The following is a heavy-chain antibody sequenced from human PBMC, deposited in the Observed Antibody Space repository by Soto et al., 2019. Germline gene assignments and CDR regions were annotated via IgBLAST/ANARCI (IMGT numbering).Heavy chain of an antibody. Sequence: EVQLVESGGGLVQPGGSLKLSCVASGFSISSSDMHWVRQVMGKGLEWVSTLGTSGDTFYSGSVKGRFTISREDAKNSFHLQMNNLRAEDSAVYYCTRDRQIYRFNYYGMDVWGQGTAVTVS. CDR3: TRDRQIYRFNYYGMDV. CDR1: GFSISSSD. D-gene: IGHD3-3*01. V-gene: IGHV3-13*01. CDR2: LGTSGDT. J-gene: IGHJ6*02.